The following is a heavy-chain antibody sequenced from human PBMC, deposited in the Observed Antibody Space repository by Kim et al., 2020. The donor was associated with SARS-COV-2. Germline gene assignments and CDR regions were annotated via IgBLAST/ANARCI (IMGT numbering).Heavy chain of an antibody. Sequence: STYYSPSLKSRVAISVDRSKNQFSLKLNSVTAADTAVYYCARLERSNWFDPWGQGTLVTVSS. D-gene: IGHD3-3*01. CDR2: ST. J-gene: IGHJ5*02. CDR3: ARLERSNWFDP. V-gene: IGHV4-30-2*05.